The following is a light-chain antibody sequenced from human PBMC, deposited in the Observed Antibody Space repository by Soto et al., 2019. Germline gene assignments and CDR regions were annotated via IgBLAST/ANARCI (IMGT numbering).Light chain of an antibody. V-gene: IGKV1D-12*01. CDR3: QQAHSLPIT. J-gene: IGKJ5*01. Sequence: IQMTQSPSSVSASVGDRVTITCRASQGISTWLAWYQHKPGKTPKLLIYGASSLRSGAPSRFSGSGPGTDFTLTINSLQPEDFGTYYCQQAHSLPITFGQGTRLEIK. CDR1: QGISTW. CDR2: GAS.